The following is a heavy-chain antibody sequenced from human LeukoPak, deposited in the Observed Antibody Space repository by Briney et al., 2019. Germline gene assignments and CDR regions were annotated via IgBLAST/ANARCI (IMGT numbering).Heavy chain of an antibody. CDR2: IYPGDSDT. CDR1: GYSFTSYW. Sequence: PGESLKISCKGSGYSFTSYWIAWVRQMPGKGLEWMGIIYPGDSDTRYSPSFQGQVTISADRSISTAYLQWSSLKASDTAIYYCARHDSSGYQEAWRKNYYYYYMDVLGKGTTVTVSS. J-gene: IGHJ6*03. D-gene: IGHD3-22*01. V-gene: IGHV5-51*01. CDR3: ARHDSSGYQEAWRKNYYYYYMDV.